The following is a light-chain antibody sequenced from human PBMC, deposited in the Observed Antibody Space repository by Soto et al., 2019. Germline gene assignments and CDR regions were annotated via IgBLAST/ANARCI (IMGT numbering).Light chain of an antibody. J-gene: IGKJ1*01. CDR1: QSVDSNY. Sequence: IVLTQSPGTLSLSPGERATLSCRASQSVDSNYLAWYHQKPGQAPRLLIYGASRRATGIPDRFSGGGSGTDFTLTISRLEPEDFAVYYCQQYSSGMFGQGTKVEIK. V-gene: IGKV3-20*01. CDR2: GAS. CDR3: QQYSSGM.